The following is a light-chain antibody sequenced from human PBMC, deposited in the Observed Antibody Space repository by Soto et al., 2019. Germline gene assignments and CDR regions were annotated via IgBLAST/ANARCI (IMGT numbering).Light chain of an antibody. CDR1: QSVSSY. V-gene: IGKV3-11*01. J-gene: IGKJ3*01. CDR3: QQRSNWPPRFT. Sequence: EIVLTQSPATLSLSPGERATLSCRASQSVSSYLAWYQQKPGQAPRLLIYDASNRATGIPARFSGSGSGTDFTLTISRLEPEDFAVYYCQQRSNWPPRFTFGPWTKVDIK. CDR2: DAS.